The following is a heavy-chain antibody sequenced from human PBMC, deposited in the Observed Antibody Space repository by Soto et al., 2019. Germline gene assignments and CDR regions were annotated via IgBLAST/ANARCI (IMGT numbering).Heavy chain of an antibody. D-gene: IGHD6-25*01. Sequence: SETLSLSCTVAGGSISTYYWSRIRQVPVTGLEWIGYTYYNGRNKSNYNPSLKSRVTISVDTSKNQFSLNLSSVTAADTAVYFCARRKERSGPNYFDSWGQRTLVTVSS. J-gene: IGHJ4*02. V-gene: IGHV4-59*01. CDR1: GGSISTYY. CDR3: ARRKERSGPNYFDS. CDR2: TYYNGRN.